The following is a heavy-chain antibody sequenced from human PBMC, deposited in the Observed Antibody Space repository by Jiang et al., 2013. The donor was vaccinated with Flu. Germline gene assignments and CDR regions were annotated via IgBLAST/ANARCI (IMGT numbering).Heavy chain of an antibody. CDR2: ISYDGSNK. CDR3: ARDLGYCTNGVCSYYGMDV. J-gene: IGHJ6*02. V-gene: IGHV3-30-3*01. CDR1: GFTFSSYA. Sequence: VESGGGVVQPGRSLRLSCAASGFTFSSYAMHWVRQAPGKGLEWVAVISYDGSNKYCADSVKGRFTISRDNSKNTLYLQMNSLRAEDTAVYYCARDLGYCTNGVCSYYGMDVWGQGTTVTVSS. D-gene: IGHD2-8*01.